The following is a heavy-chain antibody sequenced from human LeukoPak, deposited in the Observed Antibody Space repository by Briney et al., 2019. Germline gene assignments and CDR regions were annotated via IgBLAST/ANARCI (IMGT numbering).Heavy chain of an antibody. D-gene: IGHD2-2*01. CDR1: GYSFANYW. CDR2: IFPADSDI. J-gene: IGHJ4*02. Sequence: GESLQISCKGSGYSFANYWIGWVRQMPGKGLGWMGIIFPADSDIRYSPSFQGQVTISADKSISTAYLQWSSLKASDTAMYFCARVSKYSSTRGYYFGYWGQGTLVTVSS. CDR3: ARVSKYSSTRGYYFGY. V-gene: IGHV5-51*01.